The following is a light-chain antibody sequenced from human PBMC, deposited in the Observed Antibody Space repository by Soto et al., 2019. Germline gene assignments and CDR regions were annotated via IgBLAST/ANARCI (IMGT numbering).Light chain of an antibody. CDR2: EVT. Sequence: QSALTQPASVSGSPGQSITISCTGTSSDVGGHNYVSWYQQHPGKAPKLMIYEVTNRPSGVSNRFSGFKSGNTASLTISGLQAEDEADYYFCSYTSSVTYVFGTGTKVTVL. CDR1: SSDVGGHNY. J-gene: IGLJ1*01. V-gene: IGLV2-14*01. CDR3: CSYTSSVTYV.